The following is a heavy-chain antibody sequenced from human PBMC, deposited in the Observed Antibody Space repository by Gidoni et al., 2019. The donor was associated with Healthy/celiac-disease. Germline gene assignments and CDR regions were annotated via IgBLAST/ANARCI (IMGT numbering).Heavy chain of an antibody. J-gene: IGHJ5*02. V-gene: IGHV1-69*04. CDR2: IIPILGIA. CDR1: GGTFSSYA. Sequence: QVQLVQSGAEVKKPGSSVKVSCKASGGTFSSYAISWVRQAPGQGLEWMGRIIPILGIANYAQKFQGRVTITADKSTSTAYMELSSLRSEDTAVYYCARWGNSSCYYYVDWFDPWGQGTLVTVSS. D-gene: IGHD3-22*01. CDR3: ARWGNSSCYYYVDWFDP.